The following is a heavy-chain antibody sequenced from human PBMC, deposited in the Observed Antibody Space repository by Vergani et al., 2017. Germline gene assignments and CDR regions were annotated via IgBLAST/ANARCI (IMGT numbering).Heavy chain of an antibody. D-gene: IGHD1-1*01. CDR3: ARDSGLKGTAYFDY. CDR1: GFTFSSYS. J-gene: IGHJ4*02. Sequence: EVQLVESGGGLVQPGGSLRLSCAASGFTFSSYSMNWVRQAPGKGLEWVSYISSSSSTIYYADSVKGRFTISRDNAKNSLYLKMNSLRDEDTAVYYCARDSGLKGTAYFDYWGQGTLVTVSS. V-gene: IGHV3-48*02. CDR2: ISSSSSTI.